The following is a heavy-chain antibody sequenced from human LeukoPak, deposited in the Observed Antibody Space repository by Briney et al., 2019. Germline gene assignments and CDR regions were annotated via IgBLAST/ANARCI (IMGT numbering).Heavy chain of an antibody. J-gene: IGHJ5*02. Sequence: GRSLRLSCAASGFTFSAYGMHWVRQAPGKGLECVAIIWYDGTNKYYTDSVKGRFTISRDNSKNTLYLQMNSLRAEDTAVYYCAKKAGNDYGDQNWFDPWGQGTLVTVSS. V-gene: IGHV3-33*06. CDR1: GFTFSAYG. CDR3: AKKAGNDYGDQNWFDP. CDR2: IWYDGTNK. D-gene: IGHD4-17*01.